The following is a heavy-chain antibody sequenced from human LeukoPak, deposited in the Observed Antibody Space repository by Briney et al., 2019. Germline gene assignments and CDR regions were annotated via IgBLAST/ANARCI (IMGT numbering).Heavy chain of an antibody. CDR3: ARVRNSNDRSNVFDT. D-gene: IGHD3-22*01. Sequence: ASVKVSCKASGGTFSSYAISWVRQAPGQGLEWMGGIIPIFGTANYAQKFQGRVTITADESTSTAYMELSSLRSEDTAVYYCARVRNSNDRSNVFDTWGKGKMVTVS. CDR1: GGTFSSYA. J-gene: IGHJ3*02. CDR2: IIPIFGTA. V-gene: IGHV1-69*13.